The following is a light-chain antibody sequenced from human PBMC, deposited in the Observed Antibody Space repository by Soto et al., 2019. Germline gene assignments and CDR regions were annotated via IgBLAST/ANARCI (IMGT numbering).Light chain of an antibody. Sequence: QSVLTQPPSVSGAPGQRVTISCSGTSSSIGGNSVSWYQQLPGTAPELLIYDDNKRPSGIPDRFSGSKSGTSATLGITGFQTGDEADYYCGSWDSSLSAYVFGTGTKVTVL. CDR3: GSWDSSLSAYV. CDR2: DDN. V-gene: IGLV1-51*01. CDR1: SSSIGGNS. J-gene: IGLJ1*01.